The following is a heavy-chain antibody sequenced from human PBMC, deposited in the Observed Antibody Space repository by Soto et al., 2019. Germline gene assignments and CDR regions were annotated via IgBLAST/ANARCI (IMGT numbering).Heavy chain of an antibody. Sequence: QVQLQQWGAGLLKPSETLSLNSAVTGGSLSGYYWSWIRQPPGKGLAWIGEVKDGGHTNYSPSLRGRVTISSNKSNNQFSLRLNSVTAADTGVYYCARGQEGVVATHWDQGSLVTVSS. V-gene: IGHV4-34*01. CDR3: ARGQEGVVATH. CDR1: GGSLSGYY. J-gene: IGHJ4*02. D-gene: IGHD5-12*01. CDR2: VKDGGHT.